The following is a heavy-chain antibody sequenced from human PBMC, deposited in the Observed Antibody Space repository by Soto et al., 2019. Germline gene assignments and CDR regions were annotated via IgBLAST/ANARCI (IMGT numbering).Heavy chain of an antibody. D-gene: IGHD3-3*01. CDR3: AILSITIFGVVINGMDV. V-gene: IGHV3-30*03. J-gene: IGHJ6*02. CDR2: ISYDGSNK. Sequence: GGSLRLSCAASGFTFSSYGMHWVRQAPGKGLEWVAVISYDGSNKYYADSVKGRFTISRDNSKNTLYLQMNSLRAEDTAVYYCAILSITIFGVVINGMDVWGQGTTVTVSS. CDR1: GFTFSSYG.